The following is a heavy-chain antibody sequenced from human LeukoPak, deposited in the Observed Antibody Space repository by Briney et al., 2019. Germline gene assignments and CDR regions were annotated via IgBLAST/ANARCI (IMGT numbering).Heavy chain of an antibody. CDR3: ARGRGGHYEDYYDSSGYYPVYEY. Sequence: PSETLSLTCAVYGGPYWGYYWSWIRQSPGKGLEWIGEINHSGSTNHNPSLKSRVTISVDTSKNQFSLKLSSVTAADTAVYYCARGRGGHYEDYYDSSGYYPVYEYWGQGTLVTVSP. J-gene: IGHJ4*02. V-gene: IGHV4-34*01. D-gene: IGHD3-22*01. CDR1: GGPYWGYY. CDR2: INHSGST.